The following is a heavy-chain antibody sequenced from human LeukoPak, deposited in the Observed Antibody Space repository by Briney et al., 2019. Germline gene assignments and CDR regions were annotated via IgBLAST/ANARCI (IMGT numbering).Heavy chain of an antibody. V-gene: IGHV1-8*01. J-gene: IGHJ6*03. CDR1: GYTFTSYD. Sequence: ASVKVSYKSSGYTFTSYDINWVRQATGQGLEWMGWRNPNSGNTGYAQNFQGRVTMTRNTSISTAYMDLSSLRSEDTAVYYCARGQVATMFSYYYYMDVWGKGTTVTVSS. CDR2: RNPNSGNT. CDR3: ARGQVATMFSYYYYMDV. D-gene: IGHD5-12*01.